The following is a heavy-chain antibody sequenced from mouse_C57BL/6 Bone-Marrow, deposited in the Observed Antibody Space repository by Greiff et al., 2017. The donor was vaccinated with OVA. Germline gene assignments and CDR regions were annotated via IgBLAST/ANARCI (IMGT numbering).Heavy chain of an antibody. CDR3: ARGGTGTDY. CDR2: INPRSGNT. CDR1: GYTFTSYG. Sequence: VQRVESGAELARPGASVKLSCKASGYTFTSYGISWVKQRTGQGLEWIGEINPRSGNTYYNEKFKGKATLTADKSSSTAYMELRSLTSEDSAVYFCARGGTGTDYWGQGTALTVS. J-gene: IGHJ2*01. D-gene: IGHD2-14*01. V-gene: IGHV1-81*01.